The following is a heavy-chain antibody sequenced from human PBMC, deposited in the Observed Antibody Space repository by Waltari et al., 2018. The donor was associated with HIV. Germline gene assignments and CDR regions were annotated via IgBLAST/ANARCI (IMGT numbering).Heavy chain of an antibody. J-gene: IGHJ6*02. CDR2: IYYSGST. CDR1: GGSISSSSYY. D-gene: IGHD3-10*01. CDR3: ARDMALPYYYYYYGMDV. Sequence: QLQLQESGPGLVKPSETLSLTCTVSGGSISSSSYYWGWIRQPPGKGLEWIGSIYYSGSTYYNPSLKSRVTISVDTSKNQFSLKLSSVTAADTAVYYCARDMALPYYYYYYGMDVWGQGTTVTVSS. V-gene: IGHV4-39*07.